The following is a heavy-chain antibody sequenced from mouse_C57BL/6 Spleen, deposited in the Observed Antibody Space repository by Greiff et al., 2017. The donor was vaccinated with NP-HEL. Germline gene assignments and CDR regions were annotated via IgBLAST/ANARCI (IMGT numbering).Heavy chain of an antibody. V-gene: IGHV3-6*01. J-gene: IGHJ4*01. CDR3: ASLDYYGSSRYYYAMDY. D-gene: IGHD1-1*01. CDR2: ISYDGSN. CDR1: GYSITSGYY. Sequence: EVQLQESGPGLVKPSQSLSLTCSVTGYSITSGYYWNWIRQFPGNKLEWMGYISYDGSNNYNPSLKNRISITRDTSKNQFFLKLNSVTTEDTATYYCASLDYYGSSRYYYAMDYWGQGTSVTVSS.